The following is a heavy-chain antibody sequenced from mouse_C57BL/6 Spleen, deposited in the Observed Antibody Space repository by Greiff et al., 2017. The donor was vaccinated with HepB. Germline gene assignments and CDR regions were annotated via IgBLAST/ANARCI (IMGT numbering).Heavy chain of an antibody. CDR3: TTRCSFFAY. CDR1: GFNIKDDY. D-gene: IGHD1-1*01. J-gene: IGHJ3*01. Sequence: EVQLQQSGAELVRPGASVKLSCTASGFNIKDDYMHWVKQRPEQGLEWIGWIDPENGDTEYASKFQGKATITADTSSNTAYLQLSSLTSEDTAVYYCTTRCSFFAYWGQGTLVTVSA. CDR2: IDPENGDT. V-gene: IGHV14-4*01.